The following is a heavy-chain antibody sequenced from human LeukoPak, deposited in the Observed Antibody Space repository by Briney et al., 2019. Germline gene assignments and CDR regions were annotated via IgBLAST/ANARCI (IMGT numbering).Heavy chain of an antibody. J-gene: IGHJ6*03. V-gene: IGHV4-39*07. CDR1: GGSVSSGSYC. Sequence: SETLSLTCTVSGGSVSSGSYCWGWIRQPPGKGLEWIGNIYYSRSTYYNPSPKSRVTISVETSKNQFSLKLSSVTAADTAVYYCARLSLGMVRGVITNYYYYYMDVWGKGTTVTISS. D-gene: IGHD3-10*01. CDR2: IYYSRST. CDR3: ARLSLGMVRGVITNYYYYYMDV.